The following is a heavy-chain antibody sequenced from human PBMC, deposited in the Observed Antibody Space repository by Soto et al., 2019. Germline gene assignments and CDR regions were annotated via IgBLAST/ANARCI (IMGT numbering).Heavy chain of an antibody. V-gene: IGHV3-30-3*01. D-gene: IGHD3-3*01. CDR1: GFTFSSYA. Sequence: GGSLRLSCAASGFTFSSYAMHWVRQAPGKGLEWVAVISYDGSNKYYADSVKGRFTISRDNSKNTLYLQMNSLRAEDTAVYYCAREWGYYDFWSGYYAPYYYYGMDVWGQGTTVTVSS. CDR2: ISYDGSNK. J-gene: IGHJ6*02. CDR3: AREWGYYDFWSGYYAPYYYYGMDV.